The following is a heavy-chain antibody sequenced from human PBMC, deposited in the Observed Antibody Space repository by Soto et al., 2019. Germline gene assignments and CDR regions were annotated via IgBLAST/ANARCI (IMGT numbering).Heavy chain of an antibody. J-gene: IGHJ4*02. Sequence: PSETLSLTCTVSGGSISGHSWVWIRQAAGKGLEWIGHIYPSGSTSYNPSLRSRVIMSLDTTTNKIFLNLTSMLAADTAAFYCVRGRSYSVYDFWGPGTLVTVSS. D-gene: IGHD5-12*01. V-gene: IGHV4-4*07. CDR2: IYPSGST. CDR3: VRGRSYSVYDF. CDR1: GGSISGHS.